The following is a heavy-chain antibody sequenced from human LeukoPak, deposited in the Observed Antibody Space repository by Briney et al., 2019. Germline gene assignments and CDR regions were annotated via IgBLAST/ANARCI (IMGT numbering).Heavy chain of an antibody. J-gene: IGHJ4*02. D-gene: IGHD3-22*01. CDR1: GFTFSTYG. V-gene: IGHV3-30*18. Sequence: GRSLRLSCAASGFTFSTYGMHWVRQVPGKGLEWVAVISYDGPNKYYAESVKGRFTISRDNSKNTLYLQMNSLRAGDTAVYYCAKDLGSGYYYDSSGYYLGGGFDYWGQGTLVTVSS. CDR3: AKDLGSGYYYDSSGYYLGGGFDY. CDR2: ISYDGPNK.